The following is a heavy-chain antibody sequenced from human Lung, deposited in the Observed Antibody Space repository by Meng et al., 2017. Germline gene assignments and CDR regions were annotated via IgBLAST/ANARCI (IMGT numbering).Heavy chain of an antibody. Sequence: QVHLQHCGAVLLKLSQTLYLTCVVSGGSFSDYCWSWIRHPPGKGLEWSGEIKHSGGTNYNPSLGSRATISVDTSQNNLSLKLSSVTAADSAVYYCARGPTTMAHDFDYWGQGTLVTVSS. CDR2: IKHSGGT. CDR1: GGSFSDYC. V-gene: IGHV4-34*01. D-gene: IGHD4-11*01. J-gene: IGHJ4*02. CDR3: ARGPTTMAHDFDY.